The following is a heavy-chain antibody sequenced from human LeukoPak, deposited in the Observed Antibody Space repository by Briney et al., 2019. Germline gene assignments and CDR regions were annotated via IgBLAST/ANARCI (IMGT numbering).Heavy chain of an antibody. CDR2: TSDSGGST. D-gene: IGHD2-15*01. J-gene: IGHJ6*02. V-gene: IGHV3-64D*09. Sequence: GGSLRLSSSASGFPFSSYAMHWVRHAPGKGLEYVSSTSDSGGSTYYADSVEGRFTISRDNSKNTLYLQMSSLRAEDTAVSFCVRAYSFGAYGMDVWGQGTTVTVSS. CDR1: GFPFSSYA. CDR3: VRAYSFGAYGMDV.